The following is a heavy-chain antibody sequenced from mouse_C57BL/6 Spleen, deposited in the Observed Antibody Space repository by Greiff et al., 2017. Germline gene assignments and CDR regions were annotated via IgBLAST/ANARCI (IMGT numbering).Heavy chain of an antibody. CDR2: IDPEDGDT. CDR1: GFNIKDYY. Sequence: VQLQQSGAELVRPGASVKLSCTASGFNIKDYYMHWVKQRPEQGLEWIGRIDPEDGDTEYAPKFQGKATMTADTSSNTAYLQLSSLTSEDTAVYYCTTLKAKLGLAMDYWGQGTSVTVSS. V-gene: IGHV14-1*01. J-gene: IGHJ4*01. D-gene: IGHD4-1*01. CDR3: TTLKAKLGLAMDY.